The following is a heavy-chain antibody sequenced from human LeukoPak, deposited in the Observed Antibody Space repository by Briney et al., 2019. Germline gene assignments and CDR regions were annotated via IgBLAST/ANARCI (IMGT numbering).Heavy chain of an antibody. CDR2: ICCSSACI. J-gene: IGHJ4*02. V-gene: IGHV3-21*01. CDR3: VRGGAASDTSGKGQLPAHFDY. CDR1: GLTLRSYR. Sequence: GGSVRLFCGACGLTLRSYRKMWARDARGKGLEWVSDICCSSACIIYADSLKVRFTISRDNAENSLYLQMDSLRAEDTALYYCVRGGAASDTSGKGQLPAHFDYWGQGTLVAVSS. D-gene: IGHD1-26*01.